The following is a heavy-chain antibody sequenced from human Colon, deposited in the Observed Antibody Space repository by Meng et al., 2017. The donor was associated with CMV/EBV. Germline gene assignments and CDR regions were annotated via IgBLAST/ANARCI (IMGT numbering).Heavy chain of an antibody. CDR2: NNVKDGNT. D-gene: IGHD2-15*01. Sequence: YGIAWVRQGPGQGLEWMGWNNVKDGNTNYAENFQGRVTMTTDTSTSTAYLDLRSLRSDDTAVYFCARSLGYCSSGTCYTNWFDPWGQGTLVTVSS. CDR3: ARSLGYCSSGTCYTNWFDP. V-gene: IGHV1-18*01. J-gene: IGHJ5*02. CDR1: YG.